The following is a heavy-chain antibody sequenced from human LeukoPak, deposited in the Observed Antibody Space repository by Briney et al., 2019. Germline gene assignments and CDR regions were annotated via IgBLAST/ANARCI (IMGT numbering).Heavy chain of an antibody. D-gene: IGHD5-18*01. CDR3: ARARGYSYGYSDY. CDR1: GFTFDDYG. V-gene: IGHV3-48*01. Sequence: PGGSLRLSCAASGFTFDDYGMSWVRQAPGKGLEWVAYISSSSNTIDSADSVKGRFTISRDNAKNSLYLQVNSLRAEDTAVYYCARARGYSYGYSDYWGQGTLVTVSS. J-gene: IGHJ4*02. CDR2: ISSSSNTI.